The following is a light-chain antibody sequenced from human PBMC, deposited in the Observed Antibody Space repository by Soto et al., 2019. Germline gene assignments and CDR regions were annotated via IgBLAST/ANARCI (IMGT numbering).Light chain of an antibody. CDR1: QSISSW. V-gene: IGKV1-33*01. CDR3: QQYDNLRPIT. J-gene: IGKJ5*01. CDR2: DAS. Sequence: DIQMTQSPSTLSASVGDRVTITCRASQSISSWLAWYQQKPGKAPKLMIYDASNLETGVPSRFSGSGSGTDFTFTISSLQPEDIATYYCQQYDNLRPITFGQGTRLEI.